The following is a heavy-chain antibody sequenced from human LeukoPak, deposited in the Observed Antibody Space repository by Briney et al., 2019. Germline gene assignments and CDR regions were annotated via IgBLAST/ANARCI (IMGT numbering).Heavy chain of an antibody. Sequence: ASETLSLTCTVSGGSISSGGYYWSWIRQPPGKGLEWIGYIYHSGSTYYNPSLKSRVTISVDRSKNQFSLKLSSVTAADTAVYYCAREGSITGTTGYFDYWGQGTLVTVSS. CDR1: GGSISSGGYY. J-gene: IGHJ4*02. V-gene: IGHV4-30-2*01. CDR3: AREGSITGTTGYFDY. D-gene: IGHD1-7*01. CDR2: IYHSGST.